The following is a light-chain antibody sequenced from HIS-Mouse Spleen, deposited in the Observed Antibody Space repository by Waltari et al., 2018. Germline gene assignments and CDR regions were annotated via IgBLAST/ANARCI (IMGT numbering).Light chain of an antibody. V-gene: IGLV2-14*03. CDR1: SSDVGGYNY. CDR2: DVI. J-gene: IGLJ1*01. CDR3: SSYTSSSTYV. Sequence: QSALTQPASVSGSPGQSITISCTGTSSDVGGYNYVSWYQQHPGKAPKLMIYDVINRPSGFSNRFSGSTSGNTASLTISGLQAEDEADYYCSSYTSSSTYVFGTGTKVTVL.